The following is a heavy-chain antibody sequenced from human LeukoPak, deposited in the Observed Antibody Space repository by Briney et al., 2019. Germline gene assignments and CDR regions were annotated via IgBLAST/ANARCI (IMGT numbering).Heavy chain of an antibody. J-gene: IGHJ4*02. CDR2: IKSKTDGGTT. CDR1: GFTFSNAW. D-gene: IGHD4-17*01. CDR3: TTGPPLGVTTRNPVPNGRLEGDY. Sequence: GGSLRLSCAASGFTFSNAWMNWVRQAPGKGLEWVGRIKSKTDGGTTDYAAPVKGRFTISRDDSKNTLYLQMNSLKTEDTAVYYCTTGPPLGVTTRNPVPNGRLEGDYWGQGTLVTVPS. V-gene: IGHV3-15*07.